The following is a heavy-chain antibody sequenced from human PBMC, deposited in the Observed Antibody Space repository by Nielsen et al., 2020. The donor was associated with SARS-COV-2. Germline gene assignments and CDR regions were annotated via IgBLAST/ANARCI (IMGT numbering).Heavy chain of an antibody. CDR2: ISWNSGSI. V-gene: IGHV3-9*01. D-gene: IGHD3-16*01. J-gene: IGHJ6*02. CDR1: GFTFDDYA. Sequence: SLKISCAASGFTFDDYAMHWVRQAPGKGLEWVSGISWNSGSIGYADSVKGRFTISRDNAKNSLYLQMNSLRAEDTALYYCAKLPTWDYYYYGMDVWGQGTLVTVSS. CDR3: AKLPTWDYYYYGMDV.